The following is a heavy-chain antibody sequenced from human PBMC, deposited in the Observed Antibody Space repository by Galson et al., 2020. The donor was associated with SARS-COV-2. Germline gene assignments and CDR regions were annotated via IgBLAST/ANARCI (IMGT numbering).Heavy chain of an antibody. J-gene: IGHJ4*02. CDR3: ARGYGSGIDY. CDR2: IYSAGDT. D-gene: IGHD3-10*01. V-gene: IGHV3-66*01. CDR1: GFTVNTNY. Sequence: GGSLRISCAASGFTVNTNYMCWVRQAPGKGQDWVSVIYSAGDTAYADSGKGRVIISRDNSKNTVFLQMNSLRAEDTAVYYCARGYGSGIDYWGQGTLVTVSS.